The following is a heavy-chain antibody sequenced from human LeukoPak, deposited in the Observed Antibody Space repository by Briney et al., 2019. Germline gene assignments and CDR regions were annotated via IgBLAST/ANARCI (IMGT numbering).Heavy chain of an antibody. D-gene: IGHD3-10*01. Sequence: SQTLSLTCTVSGGSISSGDYYWSWIRQPPGKGLEWIGYIYYSGSTYYNPSLKSRVTISVDTSKNQFSLKLSSVTAADTAVYYCARGHYYGSGSYRTPALFDYWGQGTLVTVSS. V-gene: IGHV4-30-4*08. CDR2: IYYSGST. CDR1: GGSISSGDYY. CDR3: ARGHYYGSGSYRTPALFDY. J-gene: IGHJ4*02.